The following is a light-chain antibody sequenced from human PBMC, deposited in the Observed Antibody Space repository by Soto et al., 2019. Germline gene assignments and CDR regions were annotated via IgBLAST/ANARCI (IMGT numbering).Light chain of an antibody. CDR1: QSISSY. Sequence: DIQMTQSPSSLSASVGDRVTITCRASQSISSYLNWYQLKPGKAPQLLIYAASNLQSGVPSRFSGSGYGTDFTLTISSLQHEYFATYYCQQSYNIPFTFGPGTKVDIQ. J-gene: IGKJ3*01. CDR2: AAS. CDR3: QQSYNIPFT. V-gene: IGKV1-39*01.